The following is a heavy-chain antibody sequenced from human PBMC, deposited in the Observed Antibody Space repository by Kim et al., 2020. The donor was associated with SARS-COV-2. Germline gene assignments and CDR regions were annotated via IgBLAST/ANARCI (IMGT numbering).Heavy chain of an antibody. J-gene: IGHJ4*02. CDR3: ARGGGPVAGTTLFDY. V-gene: IGHV4-31*03. Sequence: SETLSLTCTVSGGSISSGGYYWSWIRQHPGKGLEWIGYIYYSGSTYYNPSLKSRVTISVDTSKNQFSLKLSSVTAADTAVYYCARGGGPVAGTTLFDYWGQGTLVTVSS. D-gene: IGHD1-1*01. CDR1: GGSISSGGYY. CDR2: IYYSGST.